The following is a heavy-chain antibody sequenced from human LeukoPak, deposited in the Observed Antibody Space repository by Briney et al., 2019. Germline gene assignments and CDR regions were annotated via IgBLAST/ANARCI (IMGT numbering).Heavy chain of an antibody. D-gene: IGHD3-9*01. CDR3: ARVRYFDQGLGAGTYYFDY. CDR2: IYPGDSDT. CDR1: GYSFTSYW. V-gene: IGHV5-51*01. J-gene: IGHJ4*02. Sequence: GESLKISCKGSGYSFTSYWIGWVRQMPGKGLEWMGIIYPGDSDTRYSPSFQGQVTISDDKSISTAYLQWSSLKASDTAMYYCARVRYFDQGLGAGTYYFDYWGQGTLVTVSS.